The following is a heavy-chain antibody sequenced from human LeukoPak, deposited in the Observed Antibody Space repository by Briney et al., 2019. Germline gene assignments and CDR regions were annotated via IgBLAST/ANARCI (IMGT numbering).Heavy chain of an antibody. CDR2: ISGSGGST. Sequence: GGSLRLSCATSGFTLSSYAMSWVRQAPGKGLEWVSAISGSGGSTYYADSVKGRFTISRDNSKNTLYLQMNSLRAEDTAVYYCANGGSYRYFDYWGQGTLVTVSS. D-gene: IGHD1-26*01. CDR1: GFTLSSYA. V-gene: IGHV3-23*01. CDR3: ANGGSYRYFDY. J-gene: IGHJ4*02.